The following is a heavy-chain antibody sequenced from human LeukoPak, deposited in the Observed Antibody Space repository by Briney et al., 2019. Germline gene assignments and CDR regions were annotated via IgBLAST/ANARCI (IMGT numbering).Heavy chain of an antibody. D-gene: IGHD3-22*01. CDR3: ARVGQLWPQKTYYYDSSGYYYFDY. Sequence: SGTLSLTCAVSGGSISSSNWWCWVRQPPGKGLEWIGEIYHSGSTNYNPSLKSRVTISVDKSKNQFSLKLSSVTAADTAVYYCARVGQLWPQKTYYYDSSGYYYFDYWGQGTLVTVSS. CDR2: IYHSGST. V-gene: IGHV4-4*02. J-gene: IGHJ4*02. CDR1: GGSISSSNW.